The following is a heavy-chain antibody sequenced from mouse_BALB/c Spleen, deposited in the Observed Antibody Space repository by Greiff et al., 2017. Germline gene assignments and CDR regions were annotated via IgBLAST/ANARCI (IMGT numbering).Heavy chain of an antibody. Sequence: EVHLVESGTVLARPGASVKMSCKASGFTFTSYWMHWVKQRPGQGLEWIGAIYPGNSDTSYNQKFKGKAKLTAVTSTSTAYMELSSLTNEDSAVYYNTSYDSYAMDYWGQGTSVTVSA. V-gene: IGHV1-5*01. CDR2: IYPGNSDT. D-gene: IGHD2-3*01. J-gene: IGHJ4*01. CDR3: TSYDSYAMDY. CDR1: GFTFTSYW.